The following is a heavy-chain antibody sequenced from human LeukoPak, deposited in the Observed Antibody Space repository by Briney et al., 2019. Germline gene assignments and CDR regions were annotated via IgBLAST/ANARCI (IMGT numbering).Heavy chain of an antibody. CDR1: GFSFSNCG. Sequence: GSLRLSCAASGFSFSNCGMHWVRQAPGKGLEWVAFIRYHGSDKYYADSVRGRFTISRDNSENMLYLQMSSLRAEDTAVYYCAKSPGSWKFDDWGQGTLVTVSS. V-gene: IGHV3-30*02. D-gene: IGHD6-13*01. CDR3: AKSPGSWKFDD. CDR2: IRYHGSDK. J-gene: IGHJ4*02.